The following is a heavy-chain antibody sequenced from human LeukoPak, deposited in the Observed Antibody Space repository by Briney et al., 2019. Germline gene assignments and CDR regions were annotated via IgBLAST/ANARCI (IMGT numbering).Heavy chain of an antibody. CDR3: ARNWGAAGWSNYYGMDV. V-gene: IGHV4-59*08. D-gene: IGHD7-27*01. Sequence: PSETLSLTCTVSGGSLSSYYWSWIRQPPGKGLEWIGYIYYSGSTNYNPPLKSRLTISVDTSKNQFSLKLTSVTAADTAVYFCARNWGAAGWSNYYGMDVWGQGTTVIVSS. J-gene: IGHJ6*02. CDR1: GGSLSSYY. CDR2: IYYSGST.